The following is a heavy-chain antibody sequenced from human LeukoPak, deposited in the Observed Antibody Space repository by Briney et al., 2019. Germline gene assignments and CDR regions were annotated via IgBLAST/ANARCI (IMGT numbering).Heavy chain of an antibody. CDR3: ARVGYSYGIDAFDI. Sequence: GSLRLSCAASGFTFSSYAMSWIRQPPGKGLDWVGYIYDSGSTKYNPSLKSRVTISRDTSENHFSLELTSVTAADTAVYYCARVGYSYGIDAFDIWGQGAMITVS. V-gene: IGHV4-59*01. CDR1: GFTFSSYA. CDR2: IYDSGST. J-gene: IGHJ3*02. D-gene: IGHD5-18*01.